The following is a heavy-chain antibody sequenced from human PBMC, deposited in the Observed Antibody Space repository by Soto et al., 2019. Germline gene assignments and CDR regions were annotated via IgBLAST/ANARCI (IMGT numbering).Heavy chain of an antibody. V-gene: IGHV4-31*03. J-gene: IGHJ5*02. CDR2: IYYSGST. Sequence: SETLSLTCTVSGGSISSGCYYWSWLRQHPGKGLEWIGYIYYSGSTYYNPSLKSRVTISVDTSKNQFSLKLSSVTAADTAVYYCERDRERGDFRWFDPWGQGTLVTVSS. CDR1: GGSISSGCYY. CDR3: ERDRERGDFRWFDP. D-gene: IGHD2-21*02.